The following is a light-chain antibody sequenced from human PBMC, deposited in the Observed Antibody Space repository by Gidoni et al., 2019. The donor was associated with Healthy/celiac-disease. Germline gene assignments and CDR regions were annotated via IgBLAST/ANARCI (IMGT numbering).Light chain of an antibody. V-gene: IGKV3-20*01. CDR1: QSVSSSY. J-gene: IGKJ2*01. Sequence: EIVLTQSPGTLSLSPGERATLSCRASQSVSSSYLAWYQQKPGQAPRLRIYGASSRATGIPDRFSGSGSGTDFTLTISRLEPEDFAVYYCQQWYTFGQGTKLEIK. CDR2: GAS. CDR3: QQWYT.